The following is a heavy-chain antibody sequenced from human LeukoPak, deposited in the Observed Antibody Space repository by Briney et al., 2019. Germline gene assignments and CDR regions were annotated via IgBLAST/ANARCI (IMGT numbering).Heavy chain of an antibody. J-gene: IGHJ6*02. Sequence: SGGSLRLSCAASGFTFSSYWMNWARQAPGEGLEWVASINHNGNVNYYVDSVKGRFTISRDNAKNSLYLQMSNLRAEDTAVYFCARGGGLDVWAKGPRSPSP. V-gene: IGHV3-7*03. CDR1: GFTFSSYW. D-gene: IGHD3-16*01. CDR2: INHNGNVN. CDR3: ARGGGLDV.